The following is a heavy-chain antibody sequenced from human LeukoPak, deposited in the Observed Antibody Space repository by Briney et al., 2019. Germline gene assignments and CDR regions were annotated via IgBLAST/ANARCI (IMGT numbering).Heavy chain of an antibody. CDR1: GFTFSSYG. V-gene: IGHV3-30*18. CDR3: AKDTNIEWDAFDI. J-gene: IGHJ3*02. CDR2: ISYDGSNK. Sequence: GGSLRLSCAASGFTFSSYGMHWVRQAPGKGLEWVAVISYDGSNKYYADSVKGRFTISRDNSKNTLYLQMNSLRAEDTAVYYCAKDTNIEWDAFDIWGQGTMVTVSS. D-gene: IGHD5-12*01.